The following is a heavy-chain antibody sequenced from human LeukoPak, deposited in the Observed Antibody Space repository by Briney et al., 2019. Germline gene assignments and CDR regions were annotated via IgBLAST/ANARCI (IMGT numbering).Heavy chain of an antibody. J-gene: IGHJ4*02. V-gene: IGHV4-61*10. CDR3: ARHSFSHEAARDYDFWSGYSSGIFDY. CDR1: GGSIGSGSYY. D-gene: IGHD3-3*01. CDR2: IYYSGST. Sequence: SSETLSLTCAVSGGSIGSGSYYWSWIRQPAGKGLEWIGYIYYSGSTNYNPSLKSRVTISVDTSKNQFSLKLSSVTAADTAVYYCARHSFSHEAARDYDFWSGYSSGIFDYWGQGTLVTVSS.